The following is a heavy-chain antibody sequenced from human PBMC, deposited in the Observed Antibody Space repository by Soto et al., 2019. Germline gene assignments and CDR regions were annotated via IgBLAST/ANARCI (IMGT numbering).Heavy chain of an antibody. D-gene: IGHD3-9*01. V-gene: IGHV4-59*01. CDR1: GGSISSYY. Sequence: SETLSLTCTVSGGSISSYYWSWIRQPPGKGLEWIGYIYYSGSTNYNPSLKSRVTISVDTSKNQFSLKLSSVTAADTAVYYCARVHYDILTGYHNYFDYWGQGTLVTVSS. J-gene: IGHJ4*02. CDR2: IYYSGST. CDR3: ARVHYDILTGYHNYFDY.